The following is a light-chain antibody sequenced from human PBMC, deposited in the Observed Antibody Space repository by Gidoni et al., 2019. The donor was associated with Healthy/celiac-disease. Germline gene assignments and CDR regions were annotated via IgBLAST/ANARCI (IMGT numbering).Light chain of an antibody. Sequence: TVLTQSPATLSLSPGERATLSCRASQSVSSYLAWYQQKPGQAPRLLIYDASNRATGIPARFSGSGSGTDFTLTISSLEPEDFAVYYCQQRSNWPPALTFGGGTKVEIK. CDR3: QQRSNWPPALT. CDR2: DAS. J-gene: IGKJ4*01. V-gene: IGKV3-11*01. CDR1: QSVSSY.